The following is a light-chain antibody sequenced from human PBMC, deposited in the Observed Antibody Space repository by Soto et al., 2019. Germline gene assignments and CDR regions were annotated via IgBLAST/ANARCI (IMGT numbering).Light chain of an antibody. CDR1: QGLLDSDGRTH. J-gene: IGKJ4*01. CDR3: MPSLQLNT. Sequence: DIVLTQTPLSLSVTPGQPASISCNSSQGLLDSDGRTHLYWYVQKTGQPPQALIYEVSKRSSGVPDRFSGSGSGTHFTLTMSRVQAEDAGIYYCMPSLQLNTFGGGTKVEIK. CDR2: EVS. V-gene: IGKV2D-29*01.